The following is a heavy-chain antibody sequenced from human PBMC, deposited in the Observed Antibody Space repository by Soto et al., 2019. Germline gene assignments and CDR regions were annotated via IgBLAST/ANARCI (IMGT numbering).Heavy chain of an antibody. Sequence: QVQLVQSGAEVKKPGASVKVSCKASGDTFTSYAFHWVRQAPGQRPEWMGWINAGNGNTKYSQKFQGRVTITSDTSASTVYMELRSLRSEDTAVYYCARSQYLPLFDYWGRGTLVTVSS. CDR1: GDTFTSYA. D-gene: IGHD2-2*01. V-gene: IGHV1-3*01. J-gene: IGHJ4*02. CDR3: ARSQYLPLFDY. CDR2: INAGNGNT.